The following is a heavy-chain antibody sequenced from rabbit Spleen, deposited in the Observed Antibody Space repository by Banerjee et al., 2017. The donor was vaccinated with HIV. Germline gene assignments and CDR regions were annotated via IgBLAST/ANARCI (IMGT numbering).Heavy chain of an antibody. CDR3: AKSDGSTYHVVFNL. CDR2: IYTGSSGST. D-gene: IGHD8-1*01. V-gene: IGHV1S45*01. CDR1: GLDFSSSYW. Sequence: EESGGGLVQPEGSLTLTCTASGLDFSSSYWICWVRQAPGKGLEWIACIYTGSSGSTYYASWAKGRFTISKTSSTTVTLQMTSLTAADTATYFCAKSDGSTYHVVFNLWGQGTLVTVS. J-gene: IGHJ4*01.